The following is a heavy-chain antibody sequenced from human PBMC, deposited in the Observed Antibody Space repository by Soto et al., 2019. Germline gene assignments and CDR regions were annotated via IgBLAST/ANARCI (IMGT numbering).Heavy chain of an antibody. Sequence: PGGSLRLSCSGAGFNFSDYYMNWIRQTPGKGLEWVSSILSLESHKYYAASVMCRFSISRDNAKKSLFLQMNNLRAEDTGIYFCATGLKDASNRPSFDSWGPGTPVTVSS. CDR3: ATGLKDASNRPSFDS. CDR2: ILSLESHK. V-gene: IGHV3-11*01. CDR1: GFNFSDYY. D-gene: IGHD3-16*01. J-gene: IGHJ4*02.